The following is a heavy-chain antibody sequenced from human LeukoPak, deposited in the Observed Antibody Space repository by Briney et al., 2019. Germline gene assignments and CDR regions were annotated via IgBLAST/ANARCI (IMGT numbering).Heavy chain of an antibody. CDR3: ARAYDILTGYSNYFDY. D-gene: IGHD3-9*01. V-gene: IGHV4-4*07. J-gene: IGHJ4*02. CDR1: GGSISSYY. Sequence: SETLSLTCTVSGGSISSYYWSWIRQPAGQGLEWIGRIYTSGRTNYNPPLKSRVTISVDRSKNQFSLKLSSVTAADTAVYYCARAYDILTGYSNYFDYWGQGTLVTVSS. CDR2: IYTSGRT.